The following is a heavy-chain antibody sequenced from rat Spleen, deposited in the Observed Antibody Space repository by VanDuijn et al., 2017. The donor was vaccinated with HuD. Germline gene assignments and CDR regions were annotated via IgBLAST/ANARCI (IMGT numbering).Heavy chain of an antibody. V-gene: IGHV5-7*01. CDR1: GFTFNNYW. CDR2: IIYDGSST. D-gene: IGHD1-11*01. J-gene: IGHJ4*01. Sequence: EVQLVESGGGLVQPGGSLKLSCVASGFTFNNYWMTWIRQAPKKGLEWVATIIYDGSSTYYRDSVKGRFTISRDNAKSTLYLQMDSLRSEDTATYYCARHYGGYSEYVMDAWGQGASVTVSS. CDR3: ARHYGGYSEYVMDA.